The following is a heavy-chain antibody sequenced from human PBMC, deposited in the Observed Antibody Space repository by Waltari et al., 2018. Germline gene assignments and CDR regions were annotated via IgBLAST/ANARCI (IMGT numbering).Heavy chain of an antibody. V-gene: IGHV4-31*03. CDR2: SDYSGTQ. CDR3: ARSGIAAAGTVDD. CDR1: GGSISIGGYY. D-gene: IGHD6-13*01. Sequence: QVQLQESGPGLVKPSQTLSLTCTVSGGSISIGGYYWSWIRQHPGKCLDWTGYSDYSGTQYYDPSRRSRVTISVDTSQNPFSLKLSAVTAADTAVYYCARSGIAAAGTVDDWGQGTLVTVSS. J-gene: IGHJ4*02.